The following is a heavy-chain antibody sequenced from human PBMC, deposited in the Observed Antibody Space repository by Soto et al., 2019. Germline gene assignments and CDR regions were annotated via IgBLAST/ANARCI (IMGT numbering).Heavy chain of an antibody. Sequence: PGGSLRLSCASSGFPFSSYGMHWVRQAPGKGLEWVAVISYDGSNKYYADSVKGRFTISRDNSKNTLYLQMNSLRAEDTAVYYCARGVGGYDFFYYYGMDVWGQGTTVTVSS. V-gene: IGHV3-30*03. CDR2: ISYDGSNK. J-gene: IGHJ6*02. CDR1: GFPFSSYG. CDR3: ARGVGGYDFFYYYGMDV. D-gene: IGHD5-12*01.